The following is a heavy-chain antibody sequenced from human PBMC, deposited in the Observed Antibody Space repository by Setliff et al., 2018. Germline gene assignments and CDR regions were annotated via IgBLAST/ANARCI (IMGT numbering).Heavy chain of an antibody. V-gene: IGHV3-48*01. J-gene: IGHJ5*02. CDR2: ISSSSSTI. CDR3: AKDFWSGYVSYLDP. D-gene: IGHD3-3*01. CDR1: GITFSTYS. Sequence: GGSLRLSCAASGITFSTYSMNWVRQAPGKGLEWVSYISSSSSTIYYADPVKGRFTISRDNAKNPLYLQMSDLRAEDTAVYYCAKDFWSGYVSYLDPWGQGTLVTVSS.